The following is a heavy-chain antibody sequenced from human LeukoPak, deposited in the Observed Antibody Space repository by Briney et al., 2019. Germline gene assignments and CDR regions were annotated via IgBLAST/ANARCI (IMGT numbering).Heavy chain of an antibody. CDR1: GSSISSHY. J-gene: IGHJ3*02. CDR2: IYYSGST. CDR3: AKEELEPYAFDI. V-gene: IGHV4-59*11. D-gene: IGHD1-1*01. Sequence: PSETLSLTCTVSGSSISSHYWSWIRQPPGKGLEWIGYIYYSGSTNYNPSLKSRVTISVDTSKNQFSLKLSSVTAADTAVYYCAKEELEPYAFDIWGQGTMVTVSS.